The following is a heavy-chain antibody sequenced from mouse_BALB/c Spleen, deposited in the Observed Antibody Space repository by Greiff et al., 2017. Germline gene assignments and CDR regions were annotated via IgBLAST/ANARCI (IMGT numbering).Heavy chain of an antibody. CDR1: GFTFSSYA. Sequence: DVHLVESGGGLVKPGGSLKLSCAASGFTFSSYAMSWVRQTPEKRLEWVASISSGGSTYYPDSVKGRFTISRDNARNILYLQMSSLRSEDTAMYYCAPYDPFAYWGQGTLVTVSA. V-gene: IGHV5-6-5*01. J-gene: IGHJ3*01. D-gene: IGHD2-12*01. CDR3: APYDPFAY. CDR2: ISSGGST.